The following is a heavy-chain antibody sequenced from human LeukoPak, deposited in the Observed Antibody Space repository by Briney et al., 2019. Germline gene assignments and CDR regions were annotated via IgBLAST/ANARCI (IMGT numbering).Heavy chain of an antibody. CDR2: INHSGST. J-gene: IGHJ4*02. CDR3: ARVRPTGIAAAGLDY. CDR1: GGSFSGYY. Sequence: PSGTLSLTCAVYGGSFSGYYWSWIRQPPGKGLEWIGEINHSGSTNYNPSLKSRVTISVDTSKNQFSLKLSSVTAADTAVYYCARVRPTGIAAAGLDYWGQGTLVTVSS. D-gene: IGHD6-13*01. V-gene: IGHV4-34*01.